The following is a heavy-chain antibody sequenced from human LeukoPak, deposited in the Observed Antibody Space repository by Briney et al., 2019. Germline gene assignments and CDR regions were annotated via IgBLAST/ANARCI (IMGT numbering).Heavy chain of an antibody. V-gene: IGHV3-23*01. J-gene: IGHJ4*02. D-gene: IGHD1-1*01. Sequence: GGSLRLSCAASGFTFSSYGLSWVRQAPGEGLVWVSTISGRSGNTYYADSVKGRFTISRDNSKDTLYLEMNSLRGEDTAIYYCAKEGTVGHYFDYWGQGALVTVSS. CDR2: ISGRSGNT. CDR1: GFTFSSYG. CDR3: AKEGTVGHYFDY.